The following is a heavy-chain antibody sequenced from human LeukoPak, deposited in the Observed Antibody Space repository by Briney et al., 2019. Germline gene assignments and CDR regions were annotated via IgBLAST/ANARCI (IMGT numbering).Heavy chain of an antibody. CDR1: GFTFDDYA. CDR2: IYSGGST. V-gene: IGHV3-66*02. CDR3: ARVGERWLQLPDY. Sequence: GGSLRLSCAASGFTFDDYAMHWVRQAPGKGLEWVSVIYSGGSTYYADSVKGRFTISRDNSKNTLYLQMNSLRAEDTAVYYCARVGERWLQLPDYWGQGTLVTVSS. D-gene: IGHD5-24*01. J-gene: IGHJ4*02.